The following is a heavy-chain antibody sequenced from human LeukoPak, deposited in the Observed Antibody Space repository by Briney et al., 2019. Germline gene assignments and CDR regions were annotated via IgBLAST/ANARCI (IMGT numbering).Heavy chain of an antibody. CDR3: AFSDIVVVPAATYDAFDI. CDR2: IIPIFGTA. CDR1: GGTFSSYA. D-gene: IGHD2-2*01. J-gene: IGHJ3*02. V-gene: IGHV1-69*13. Sequence: VKVSCKASGGTFSSYAISWVRQAPGQGLEWMGGIIPIFGTANYAQKFQGRVTITTDESTSTAYVELSSLRSEDTAVYYCAFSDIVVVPAATYDAFDIWGQGTMVTVSS.